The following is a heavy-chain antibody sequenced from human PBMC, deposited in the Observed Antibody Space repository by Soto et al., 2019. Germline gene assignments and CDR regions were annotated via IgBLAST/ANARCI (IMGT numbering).Heavy chain of an antibody. V-gene: IGHV6-1*01. D-gene: IGHD3-9*01. J-gene: IGHJ6*02. CDR1: GDSVSSNSAA. CDR2: TYYRSKWYN. Sequence: TLSLTCAISGDSVSSNSAAWNWIRQSPSRGLEWLGRTYYRSKWYNDYAVSVKSRITINPDTSKNQFSLQLNSVTPEDTAVYYCARELRYFDWLLFDGMDVWGQGTTVTVSS. CDR3: ARELRYFDWLLFDGMDV.